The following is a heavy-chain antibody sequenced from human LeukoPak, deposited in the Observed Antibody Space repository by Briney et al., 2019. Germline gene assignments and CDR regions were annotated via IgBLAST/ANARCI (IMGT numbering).Heavy chain of an antibody. J-gene: IGHJ3*02. CDR2: MNPNTGNT. CDR3: ARGLQENLAWLQAFSAFDI. V-gene: IGHV1-8*01. D-gene: IGHD5-12*01. Sequence: ASVKVSCKASGYTFTSYDINWVRQATGQGLEWMGWMNPNTGNTGYAQKFQGRVTMTRNTSIRTAYMELRSLRSDDTAVYYCARGLQENLAWLQAFSAFDIWGQGTMVTVSS. CDR1: GYTFTSYD.